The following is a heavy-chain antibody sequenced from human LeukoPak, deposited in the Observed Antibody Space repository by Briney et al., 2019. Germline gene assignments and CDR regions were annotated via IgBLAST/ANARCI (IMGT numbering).Heavy chain of an antibody. Sequence: SETLSLTCTVSGGSISSYYWSWIRQPPGKGLEWIGYIYYSGSTNYNPSLKSRVTISVDTSKNQFSLKLSSVTAADTAVYYCAGGSYYGSGSYYKEAASYYYYGMDVWGQGTTVTVSS. J-gene: IGHJ6*02. CDR2: IYYSGST. D-gene: IGHD3-10*01. CDR1: GGSISSYY. V-gene: IGHV4-59*08. CDR3: AGGSYYGSGSYYKEAASYYYYGMDV.